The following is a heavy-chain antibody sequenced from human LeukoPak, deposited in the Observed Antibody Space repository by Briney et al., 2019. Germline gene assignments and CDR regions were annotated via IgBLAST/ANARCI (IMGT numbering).Heavy chain of an antibody. CDR1: GFTFSSYW. V-gene: IGHV3-21*01. Sequence: GGSLKLSCAASGFTFSSYWMSWVRQAPGKGLEWVSSISSSSSYIYYADSVKGRFTISRDNAKNSLYLQMNSLRAEDTAVYYCARDLRVVRGVIIFGYWGQGTLVTVSS. D-gene: IGHD3-10*01. J-gene: IGHJ4*02. CDR3: ARDLRVVRGVIIFGY. CDR2: ISSSSSYI.